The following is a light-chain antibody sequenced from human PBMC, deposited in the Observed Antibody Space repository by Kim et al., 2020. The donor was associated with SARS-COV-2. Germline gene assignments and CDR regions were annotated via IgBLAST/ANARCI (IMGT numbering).Light chain of an antibody. J-gene: IGKJ4*01. CDR3: QQYGSSPLT. CDR2: GAS. CDR1: QSLNNNF. V-gene: IGKV3-20*01. Sequence: EIVLTQSPGTLSLSPGERATLSCRADQSLNNNFLAWYQQKPGQAPRLLIHGASSRATGIPDRFSGGGSGTDFTLTISRLEPEDFVVYYCQQYGSSPLTFGGGTKVDIK.